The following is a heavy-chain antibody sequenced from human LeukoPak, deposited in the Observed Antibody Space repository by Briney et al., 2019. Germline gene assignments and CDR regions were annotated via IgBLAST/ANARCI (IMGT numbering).Heavy chain of an antibody. CDR1: GLTFSNYW. V-gene: IGHV3-21*01. D-gene: IGHD2-2*01. Sequence: GGSLRLSCAASGLTFSNYWMTWVRQAPGKGLEWVSSISSSSSYIYYADSVKGRFTISRDNAKNSLYLQMNSLRAEDTAVYYCARDALIPFCSSTSCWGGYYYYMDVWGKGTTVTVSS. CDR2: ISSSSSYI. CDR3: ARDALIPFCSSTSCWGGYYYYMDV. J-gene: IGHJ6*03.